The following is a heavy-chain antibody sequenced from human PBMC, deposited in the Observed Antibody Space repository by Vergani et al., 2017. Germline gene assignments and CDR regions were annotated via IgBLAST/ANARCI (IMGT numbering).Heavy chain of an antibody. CDR3: ARPVTSISDY. Sequence: QVQLQESGPGLVKPSQTLSLTCTVSGGSISSGSYYWSWIRQPAGKGLEWIGRIYTSGSTNYNPSLKSRVTISVDTSKNQFSLKLSSVTAADTAVYYCARPVTSISDYWGQGTLVTVSS. CDR1: GGSISSGSYY. D-gene: IGHD2-21*02. J-gene: IGHJ4*02. V-gene: IGHV4-61*02. CDR2: IYTSGST.